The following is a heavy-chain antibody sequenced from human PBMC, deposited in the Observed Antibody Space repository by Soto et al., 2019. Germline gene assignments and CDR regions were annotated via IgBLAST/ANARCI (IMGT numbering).Heavy chain of an antibody. Sequence: GPVKGSLKASGYTFSRFCINWLRQAPGQGLEWMGWISAYNGNTNYAQKLQGRVTMTTDTSTSTAYMELRSLRSDDTAVYYCARVVAGTPDYWGQGTLVTVSS. J-gene: IGHJ4*02. V-gene: IGHV1-18*01. D-gene: IGHD6-19*01. CDR3: ARVVAGTPDY. CDR2: ISAYNGNT. CDR1: GYTFSRFC.